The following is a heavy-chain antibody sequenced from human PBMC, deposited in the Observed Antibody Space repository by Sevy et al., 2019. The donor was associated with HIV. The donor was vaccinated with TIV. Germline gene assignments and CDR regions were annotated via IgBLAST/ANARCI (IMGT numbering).Heavy chain of an antibody. CDR2: INSNSGGT. CDR1: GYTFTGYY. Sequence: ASVKVSCKASGYTFTGYYMHWVRQAPGQGLEWMGWINSNSGGTNYAQKFQGRVTMTRDTSISTAYMELSRLRSDDTAVYYCARDRSSTTKNWFDPWGQGTLVTVSS. J-gene: IGHJ5*02. CDR3: ARDRSSTTKNWFDP. D-gene: IGHD2-2*01. V-gene: IGHV1-2*02.